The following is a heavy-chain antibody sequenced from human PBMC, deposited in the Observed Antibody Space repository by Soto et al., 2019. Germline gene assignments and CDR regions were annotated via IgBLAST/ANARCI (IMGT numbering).Heavy chain of an antibody. CDR3: ARGWFSSSPGE. V-gene: IGHV4-31*03. D-gene: IGHD6-13*01. CDR1: GGSISSGGYY. CDR2: IYYSGTT. Sequence: QVQLQESGPGLVKPSQTLSLTCTVSGGSISSGGYYWNWIRQHPGKGLEWIGYIYYSGTTYYNPSLKSGVTISVATSKNQFSLNLSSVTAANTAVYYCARGWFSSSPGEWGQGTLVTVSS. J-gene: IGHJ4*02.